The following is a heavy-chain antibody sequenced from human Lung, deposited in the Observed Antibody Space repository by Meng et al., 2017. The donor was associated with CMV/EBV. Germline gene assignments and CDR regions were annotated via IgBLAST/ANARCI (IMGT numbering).Heavy chain of an antibody. Sequence: ASVKVSCKASGYTFTGYYMHWVRQAPGQGLEWMGWINPNSGGTNYAQKFQGRVTMTRDTSISTAYMELSRLRSDDTAVYYCARARGDGDRYYDFWGGYYYYYYYGMDVWGQGTTVXVSS. J-gene: IGHJ6*02. CDR1: GYTFTGYY. V-gene: IGHV1-2*02. CDR3: ARARGDGDRYYDFWGGYYYYYYYGMDV. D-gene: IGHD3-3*01. CDR2: INPNSGGT.